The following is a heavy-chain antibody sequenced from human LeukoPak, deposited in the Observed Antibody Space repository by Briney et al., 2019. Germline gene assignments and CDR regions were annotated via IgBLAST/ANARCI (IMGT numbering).Heavy chain of an antibody. D-gene: IGHD6-13*01. CDR2: INPHSGST. J-gene: IGHJ4*02. V-gene: IGHV1-46*01. CDR3: ARGRPDFTGSWWVH. CDR1: GYTLTNYY. Sequence: GASVKVSCKAFGYTLTNYYMHWVRQAPGQGLEGMGIINPHSGSTTYAQSFQGRVTMTRDTSTSTVYLELSSLRSEDTAIYYCARGRPDFTGSWWVHWGQGTLVTVSS.